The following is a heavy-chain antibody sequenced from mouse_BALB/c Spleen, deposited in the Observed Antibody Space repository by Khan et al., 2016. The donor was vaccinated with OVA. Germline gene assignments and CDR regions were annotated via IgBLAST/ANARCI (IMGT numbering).Heavy chain of an antibody. CDR2: ICRGGFT. V-gene: IGHV5-6-5*01. Sequence: EVELVESGGGLVKPGGSLKLSCAASGFTFSSYAMSWVRQTPEPRLEWVASICRGGFTYYPDSVKGRFTISRENARDIQYLRRSSLRSEDTAIYYGTEGLFLDYFDYWGQGTTLTVST. CDR3: TEGLFLDYFDY. J-gene: IGHJ2*01. D-gene: IGHD6-2*01. CDR1: GFTFSSYA.